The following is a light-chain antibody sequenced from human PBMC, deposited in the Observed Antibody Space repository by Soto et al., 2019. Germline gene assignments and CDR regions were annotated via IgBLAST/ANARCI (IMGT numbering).Light chain of an antibody. CDR3: QQFGSSFT. J-gene: IGKJ4*01. Sequence: EIVLTQSPGTLSLSPGERATLSCRASQSVRSSSLAWYQQKPGQAPRLLIYGASSRATGIPDRFSGSGSGTDFTLTIRRLEPEDFAVYYCQQFGSSFTFGLGPKVEIK. CDR2: GAS. CDR1: QSVRSSS. V-gene: IGKV3-20*01.